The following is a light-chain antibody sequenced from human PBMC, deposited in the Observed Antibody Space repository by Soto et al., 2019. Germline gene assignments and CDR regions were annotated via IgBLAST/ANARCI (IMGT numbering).Light chain of an antibody. Sequence: EIVLTQSPGILSLSPGERATLSCRAIQSVSNDFLARYQQKPGQAPRLLIYGASTRATDVPDRFSGSGSGADFTLSISRLEPEDFAVYYCQQYGSSPPRTFGQGTKVDIK. J-gene: IGKJ1*01. V-gene: IGKV3-20*01. CDR3: QQYGSSPPRT. CDR1: QSVSNDF. CDR2: GAS.